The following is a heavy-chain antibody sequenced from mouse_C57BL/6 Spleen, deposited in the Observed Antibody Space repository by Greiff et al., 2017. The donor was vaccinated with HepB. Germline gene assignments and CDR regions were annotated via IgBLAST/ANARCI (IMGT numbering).Heavy chain of an antibody. CDR2: IDPSDSYT. Sequence: QVQLQQPGAELVMPGASVKLSCKASGYTFTSYWMHWVKQRPGQGLEWIGEIDPSDSYTNYNQKFKGKSTLTVDKSSSTAYMQLSSLTSEDSAVYYCARLGDYDVRAMDYWGQGTSVTVSS. CDR3: ARLGDYDVRAMDY. D-gene: IGHD2-4*01. J-gene: IGHJ4*01. CDR1: GYTFTSYW. V-gene: IGHV1-69*01.